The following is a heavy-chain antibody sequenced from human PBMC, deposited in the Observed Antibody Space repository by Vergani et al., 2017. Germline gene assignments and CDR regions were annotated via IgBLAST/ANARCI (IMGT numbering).Heavy chain of an antibody. CDR1: GYTLTELS. CDR3: ATVRAAWGGLEASSSXFDY. J-gene: IGHJ4*02. CDR2: FDPEDGET. V-gene: IGHV1-24*01. Sequence: QVQLVQSGAEVKKPGASVKVSCKVSGYTLTELSMHWVRQAPGKGLEWMGGFDPEDGETIYAQKFQGRVTMTEDTSTDTAYMELSSLRSEDTAVYYCATVRAAWGGLEASSSXFDYWGQGTLVTVSS. D-gene: IGHD3-16*01.